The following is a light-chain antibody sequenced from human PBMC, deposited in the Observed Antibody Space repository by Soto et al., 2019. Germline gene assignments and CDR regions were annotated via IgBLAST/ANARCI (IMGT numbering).Light chain of an antibody. J-gene: IGKJ4*01. CDR3: LQDDNYPLT. Sequence: AIQMTQSPSSLSASVGDRVTITCRASQGIRNGLGWYQQKPGKAPKLLIYAASTLQSGVPSRFRGSGSGTDFTLTISSLQPEDFATYYCLQDDNYPLTFGGGTKVEIK. CDR2: AAS. V-gene: IGKV1-6*01. CDR1: QGIRNG.